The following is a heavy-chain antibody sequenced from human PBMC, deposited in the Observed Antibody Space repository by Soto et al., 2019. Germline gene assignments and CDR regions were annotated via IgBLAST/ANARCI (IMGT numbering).Heavy chain of an antibody. V-gene: IGHV1-18*04. D-gene: IGHD6-13*01. CDR3: ASLAAAGSYDY. CDR1: GYTFTSYY. J-gene: IGHJ4*02. CDR2: ISAYNGST. Sequence: ASVKVSCKASGYTFTSYYMHWVRQAPGQGLEWMGRISAYNGSTSYAQKFQGRVTMTTDTSTSTAYMELRSLRSDDTAVYYCASLAAAGSYDYWGQGTLVTVSS.